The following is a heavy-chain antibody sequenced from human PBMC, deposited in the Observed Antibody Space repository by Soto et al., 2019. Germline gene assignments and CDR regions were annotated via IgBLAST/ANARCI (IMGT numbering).Heavy chain of an antibody. V-gene: IGHV3-23*01. Sequence: GGSLRLSCSASGFTFSSYAMSWVRQAPGKGLEWVSAISGSGGSTYYADSVKGRFTISRDNSKNTLYLQMNSLRAEDTAVYYCAKSGYSPGWFDPWGQGTLVTVSS. D-gene: IGHD2-15*01. CDR2: ISGSGGST. CDR1: GFTFSSYA. J-gene: IGHJ5*02. CDR3: AKSGYSPGWFDP.